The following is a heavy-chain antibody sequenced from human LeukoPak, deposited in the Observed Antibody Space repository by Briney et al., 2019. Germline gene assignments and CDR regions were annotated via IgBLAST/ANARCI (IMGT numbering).Heavy chain of an antibody. CDR3: ARGHFRDQLSLGHYYYGMDV. D-gene: IGHD2-2*01. CDR2: IWYDGSNK. CDR1: GFTFSSYG. J-gene: IGHJ6*02. Sequence: GGSLRLSCAASGFTFSSYGMHWVRQAPGKGLEWVAVIWYDGSNKYYADSVKGRFTISRDNSKNTLYLQMNSLRAEDTAVYYCARGHFRDQLSLGHYYYGMDVWGQGTTVTVSS. V-gene: IGHV3-33*01.